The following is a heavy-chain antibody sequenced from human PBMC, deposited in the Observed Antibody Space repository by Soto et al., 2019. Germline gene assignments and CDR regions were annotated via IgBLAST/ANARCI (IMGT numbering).Heavy chain of an antibody. V-gene: IGHV3-23*01. Sequence: EVQLLESGGGLLQPGGSLRLSCSSSGFNFSSHGMSWVRQAPGKGLEWVSHIGGNGVSIYYADSVRGLFSISRDNSKNTRYLQMNSLRAEDTAVYYCAKGYDYVSFDMWGQGTMVTVS. CDR1: GFNFSSHG. CDR3: AKGYDYVSFDM. CDR2: IGGNGVSI. D-gene: IGHD3-16*01. J-gene: IGHJ3*02.